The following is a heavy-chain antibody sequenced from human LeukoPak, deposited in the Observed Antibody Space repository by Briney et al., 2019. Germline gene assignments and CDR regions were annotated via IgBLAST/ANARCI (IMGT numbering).Heavy chain of an antibody. CDR2: IDTVSNT. Sequence: PGGSLRLSCAASGFTFSNYDMHWVRQASGKALEWVSAIDTVSNTYYTVSVKGRFTISREDAKNSLYLQMNSLRDGDTAVYYCIRIRTREHQYGMDVWSQGTTVTVSS. CDR3: IRIRTREHQYGMDV. CDR1: GFTFSNYD. V-gene: IGHV3-13*01. J-gene: IGHJ6*02. D-gene: IGHD1-26*01.